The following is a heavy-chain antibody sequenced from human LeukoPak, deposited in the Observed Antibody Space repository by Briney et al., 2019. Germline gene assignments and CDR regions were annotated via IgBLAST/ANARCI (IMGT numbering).Heavy chain of an antibody. V-gene: IGHV3-53*01. J-gene: IGHJ4*02. D-gene: IGHD1-26*01. Sequence: GGSLSLSCAVSGFTVSSNHMSWVRQAPGKGLEWVSVIHRGGNTYYADSVKGRFTISRDNSKNTMYLQMNSLRAEDTAVYYCARGGELPSAFDYLGQGTLASVSS. CDR3: ARGGELPSAFDY. CDR1: GFTVSSNH. CDR2: IHRGGNT.